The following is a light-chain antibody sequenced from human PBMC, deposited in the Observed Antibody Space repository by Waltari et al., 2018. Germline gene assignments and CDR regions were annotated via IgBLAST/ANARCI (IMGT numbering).Light chain of an antibody. CDR2: DVT. Sequence: QSVLTQPRSVSASPGQSVAISCTGTSSNVGGYNYVSWYQQHPGQVPKLIIYDVTKRPAGVPDRFSGAKSGNTASLTISGLQAEDEADYYCCSNSDTYTPWMFGGGTKLTVL. CDR3: CSNSDTYTPWM. CDR1: SSNVGGYNY. J-gene: IGLJ3*02. V-gene: IGLV2-11*01.